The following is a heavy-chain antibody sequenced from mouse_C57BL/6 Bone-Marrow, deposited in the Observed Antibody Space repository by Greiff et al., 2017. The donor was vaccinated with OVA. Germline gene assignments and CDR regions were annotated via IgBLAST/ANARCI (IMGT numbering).Heavy chain of an antibody. D-gene: IGHD1-1*01. CDR1: GFSLTSYG. CDR2: IWSGVST. Sequence: VMLVESGPGLVQPSQSLSITCTVSGFSLTSYGVHWVRQPPGKGLEWLGVIWSGVSTDYNAAFISRLSISKDNSKSQVFFKMNSLQADDTAIYYCAITYGSSYGYFDVWGTGTTVTVSS. V-gene: IGHV2-4*01. CDR3: AITYGSSYGYFDV. J-gene: IGHJ1*03.